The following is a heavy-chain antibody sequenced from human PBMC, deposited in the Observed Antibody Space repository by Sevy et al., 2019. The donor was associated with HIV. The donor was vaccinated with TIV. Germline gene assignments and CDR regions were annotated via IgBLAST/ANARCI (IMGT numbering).Heavy chain of an antibody. CDR1: GGSISSSSYY. CDR2: IYYSGST. CDR3: ARLRGRDYDILPGLNWFDP. J-gene: IGHJ5*02. V-gene: IGHV4-39*01. D-gene: IGHD3-9*01. Sequence: SETLSLTCTVSGGSISSSSYYWGWIRQPPGKGLEWIGSIYYSGSTYYNPSLKSRVTISVDTSKNQFSLKLSSVTAADTAVYYCARLRGRDYDILPGLNWFDPWGQGTLVTVSS.